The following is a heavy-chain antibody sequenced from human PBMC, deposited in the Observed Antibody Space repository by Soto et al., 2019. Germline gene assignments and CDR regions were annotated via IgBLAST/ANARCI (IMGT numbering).Heavy chain of an antibody. V-gene: IGHV3-33*01. CDR1: GFTFSNFG. J-gene: IGHJ4*02. Sequence: QVHLMESGGGVVQPGRSLRLSCAASGFTFSNFGMHWVRQAPGKGLEWVAVTSYDGSNTYYADSVKGRFAISRDNAKNTLYLQMNSLRAEDTAVYYWGRARDTYNKGVLDYWGQGTLVTVSS. D-gene: IGHD1-1*01. CDR3: GRARDTYNKGVLDY. CDR2: TSYDGSNT.